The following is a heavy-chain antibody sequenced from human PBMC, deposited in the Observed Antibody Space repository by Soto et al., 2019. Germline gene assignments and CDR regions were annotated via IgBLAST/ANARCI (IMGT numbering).Heavy chain of an antibody. V-gene: IGHV5-51*01. CDR2: IYPGDSDT. D-gene: IGHD3-16*02. CDR1: GYSFTSYW. J-gene: IGHJ4*02. CDR3: ARHLVYDYVWGSYRYPHFDY. Sequence: GESLKISCKGSGYSFTSYWIGWVRQMPGKGLEWMGIIYPGDSDTRYSPSFQGQVTISADKSISTAYLQWSSLKASDTAMYYCARHLVYDYVWGSYRYPHFDYWGQGTLVTVSS.